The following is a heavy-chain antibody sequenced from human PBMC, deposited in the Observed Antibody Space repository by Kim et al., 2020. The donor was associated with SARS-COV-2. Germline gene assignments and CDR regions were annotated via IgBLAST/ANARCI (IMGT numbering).Heavy chain of an antibody. D-gene: IGHD1-26*01. J-gene: IGHJ4*02. V-gene: IGHV3-15*01. CDR3: TTDWVVGATFDY. Sequence: DYAAPVKGRFTISRDDSKNTLYLKMNSLKTEDTAVYYCTTDWVVGATFDYWGQGTLVTVSS.